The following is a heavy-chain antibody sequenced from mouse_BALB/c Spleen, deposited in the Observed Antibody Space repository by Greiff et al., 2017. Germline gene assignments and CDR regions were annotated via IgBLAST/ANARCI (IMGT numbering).Heavy chain of an antibody. D-gene: IGHD1-1*01. CDR2: ISDGGSYT. V-gene: IGHV5-4*02. J-gene: IGHJ1*01. CDR3: ARVGLLPWYFDV. Sequence: EVQVVESGGGLVKPGGSLKLSCAASGFTFSDYYMYWVRQTPEKRLEWVATISDGGSYTYYPDSVKGRFTISRDNAKNNLYLQMSSLKSEDTAMYYCARVGLLPWYFDVWGAGTTVTVSS. CDR1: GFTFSDYY.